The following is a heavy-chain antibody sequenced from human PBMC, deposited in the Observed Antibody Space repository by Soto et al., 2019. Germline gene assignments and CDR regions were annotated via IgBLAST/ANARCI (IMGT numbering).Heavy chain of an antibody. D-gene: IGHD5-18*01. Sequence: QVQLQQWGAGLLKPSETLSLTSAVYGGSFSGYYWSWIRQPPGKGLEWIGEINHSGSTNYNPSLKSRVTISVDTSKNQFSLKLSSVTAADTAVYYCARLDTAMAGYYFDYWGQGTLVTVSS. CDR1: GGSFSGYY. CDR3: ARLDTAMAGYYFDY. V-gene: IGHV4-34*01. J-gene: IGHJ4*02. CDR2: INHSGST.